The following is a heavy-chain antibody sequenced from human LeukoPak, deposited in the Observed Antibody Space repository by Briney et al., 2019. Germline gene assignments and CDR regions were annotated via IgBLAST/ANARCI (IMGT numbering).Heavy chain of an antibody. J-gene: IGHJ4*02. D-gene: IGHD3-9*01. CDR2: ISHDGTNI. V-gene: IGHV3-30*03. CDR1: GLTFISYG. CDR3: AETGPTDF. Sequence: GRSLRLSCAASGLTFISYGMHWVRQAPGKGLEWVAAISHDGTNIHYAESVKGRFTISRDNSKNMLYLQVNSLRAEDTALYYCAETGPTDFWGQATLVTVSS.